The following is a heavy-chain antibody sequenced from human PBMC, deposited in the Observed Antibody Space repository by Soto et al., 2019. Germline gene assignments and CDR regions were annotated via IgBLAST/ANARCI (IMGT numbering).Heavy chain of an antibody. CDR3: ARGDVIDI. CDR1: GDSVSSNSAA. V-gene: IGHV6-1*01. Sequence: QTLSLTCVISGDSVSSNSAAWNWVRQSPSRGLEWLGRTYYRSKWKTDYAVSVRGRITINPDTSKNQFSLQLNSVTPGDTAVYYCARGDVIDIWGRGTMVTVSS. J-gene: IGHJ3*02. CDR2: TYYRSKWKT.